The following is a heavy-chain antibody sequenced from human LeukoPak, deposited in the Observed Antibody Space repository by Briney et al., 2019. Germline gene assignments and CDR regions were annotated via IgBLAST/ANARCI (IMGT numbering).Heavy chain of an antibody. D-gene: IGHD6-25*01. CDR2: ISYDGSNK. Sequence: PGGSLRLSCAASGFTFSSYGMHWVRQAPGKGLEWVAVISYDGSNKYYADSVKGRFTISRDNSKNTLYLQMNSLRAEDTAVYYCAKGGPRVYYYMDVWGKGTTVTVSS. J-gene: IGHJ6*03. V-gene: IGHV3-30*18. CDR1: GFTFSSYG. CDR3: AKGGPRVYYYMDV.